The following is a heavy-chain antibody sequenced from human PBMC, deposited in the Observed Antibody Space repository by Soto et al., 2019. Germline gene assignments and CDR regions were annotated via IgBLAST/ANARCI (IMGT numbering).Heavy chain of an antibody. Sequence: GGSLRLSCAASGFTFSSYGMHWVRQAPGKGLEWVAVIWYDGSNKYYADSVKGRFTISRDNSKNTLYLQMNSLRAEDTAVYYCAREYCSSTSCYWHEYYYGMDVWGQGTTVTVSS. J-gene: IGHJ6*02. V-gene: IGHV3-33*01. D-gene: IGHD2-2*01. CDR3: AREYCSSTSCYWHEYYYGMDV. CDR1: GFTFSSYG. CDR2: IWYDGSNK.